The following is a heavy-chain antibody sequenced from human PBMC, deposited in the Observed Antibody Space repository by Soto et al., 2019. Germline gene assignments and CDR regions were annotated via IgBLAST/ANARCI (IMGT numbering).Heavy chain of an antibody. V-gene: IGHV3-33*01. CDR2: LCYDGTTK. J-gene: IGHJ3*02. CDR1: GFTFRSCG. CDR3: VRDLGRTDYSNNDTFDI. Sequence: QVVESGGGVVQPGRSLTLSCATSGFTFRSCGLHWVRQAPGKGLEWVAVLCYDGTTKYYSDSAKGRFIISRDNSNNTLYLQMNSVRVEDTGVYYCVRDLGRTDYSNNDTFDIWGQGTKVTFSA. D-gene: IGHD2-2*01.